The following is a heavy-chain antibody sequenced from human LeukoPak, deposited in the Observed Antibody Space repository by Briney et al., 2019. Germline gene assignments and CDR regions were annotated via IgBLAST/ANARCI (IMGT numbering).Heavy chain of an antibody. D-gene: IGHD6-13*01. Sequence: ASVKVSCKASGYTFTTNHINWVRQATGQGLEWMGWINPNSGGTNYAQKFQGRVTMTRDTSISTAYMELSRLRSDDTAVYYCARLVAAAGYNWFDPWGQGTLVTVSS. CDR2: INPNSGGT. J-gene: IGHJ5*02. CDR1: GYTFTTNH. V-gene: IGHV1-2*02. CDR3: ARLVAAAGYNWFDP.